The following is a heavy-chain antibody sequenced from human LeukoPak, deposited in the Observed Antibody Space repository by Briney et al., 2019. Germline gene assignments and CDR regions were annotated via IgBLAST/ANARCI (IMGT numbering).Heavy chain of an antibody. CDR3: AKFPPRVEAATKPPEGY. CDR1: GFTFSSYA. J-gene: IGHJ4*02. CDR2: IIGSGGST. D-gene: IGHD2-15*01. V-gene: IGHV3-23*01. Sequence: GGSLRLSCAASGFTFSSYAMSWVRQAPGKGLEWVSAIIGSGGSTYYADSVKGRFTISRDNSKNTLYLQMNSLRAEDTAVYYCAKFPPRVEAATKPPEGYWGQGTLVTVSS.